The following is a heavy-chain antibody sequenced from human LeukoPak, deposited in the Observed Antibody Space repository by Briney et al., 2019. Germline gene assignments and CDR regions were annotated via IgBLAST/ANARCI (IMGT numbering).Heavy chain of an antibody. J-gene: IGHJ5*02. Sequence: SETLSLTCTVSGGSISSSSYYWGWIRQPPGKGLEWIGSIYYSGSTYYNPSLKSRVTISVDTSKNQFSLKLSSVTAADTAVYYCARHRSSGQYRIDCFDPWGRGTLQSVSS. CDR1: GGSISSSSYY. CDR3: ARHRSSGQYRIDCFDP. V-gene: IGHV4-39*01. CDR2: IYYSGST. D-gene: IGHD6-19*01.